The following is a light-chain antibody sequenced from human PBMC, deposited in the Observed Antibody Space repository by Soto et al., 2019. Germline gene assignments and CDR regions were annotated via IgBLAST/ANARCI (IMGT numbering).Light chain of an antibody. CDR1: LSVGSK. Sequence: EKVMTQSPVILSVSPGERATLSCRASLSVGSKLAWYQQKPGQAPRLLIYGASTRATGTPVRFSGSGSGTEFTLTISGLQSEDSAVYYCQQYDVWPALTLGGGTKVDI. V-gene: IGKV3-15*01. J-gene: IGKJ4*01. CDR2: GAS. CDR3: QQYDVWPALT.